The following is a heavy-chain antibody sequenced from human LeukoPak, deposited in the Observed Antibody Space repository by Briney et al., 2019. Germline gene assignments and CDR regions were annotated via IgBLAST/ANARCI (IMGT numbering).Heavy chain of an antibody. CDR3: ARVRGWDIVVVPAAHPYYYYGMDV. Sequence: ASVKVSCKASGYTFTSYGISWVRQAPGQGLEWMGWISAYNGNTNYAQKLQGRVTMTTDTSTNTAYMELRSLRSDDTAVYYCARVRGWDIVVVPAAHPYYYYGMDVWGKGTTVTVSS. CDR1: GYTFTSYG. CDR2: ISAYNGNT. V-gene: IGHV1-18*04. D-gene: IGHD2-2*01. J-gene: IGHJ6*04.